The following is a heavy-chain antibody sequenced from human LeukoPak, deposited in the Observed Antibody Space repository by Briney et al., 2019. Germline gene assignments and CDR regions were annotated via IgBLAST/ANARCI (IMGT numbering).Heavy chain of an antibody. J-gene: IGHJ6*03. CDR3: ARASQDEKVTPKSFFGYYYMDV. D-gene: IGHD3-10*01. CDR1: GDSITSYY. V-gene: IGHV4-59*01. CDR2: IYNNGGA. Sequence: SETLSLTCTVSGDSITSYYWTWIRQPPGKGLDWIAYIYNNGGATYNASLKSRVTTSVDTSKNQVSLQLTSVTAADTGVYYCARASQDEKVTPKSFFGYYYMDVWGKGTTVTVSS.